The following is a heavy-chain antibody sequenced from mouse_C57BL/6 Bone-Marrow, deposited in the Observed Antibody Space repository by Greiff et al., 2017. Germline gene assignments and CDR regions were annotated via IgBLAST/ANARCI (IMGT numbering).Heavy chain of an antibody. D-gene: IGHD1-1*02. CDR3: AGLVEKLDYANDY. V-gene: IGHV5-2*01. CDR1: EYEFPSHD. CDR2: INSDGGSP. J-gene: IGHJ4*01. Sequence: EVQLVESGGGLVQPGESLKLSCESNEYEFPSHDMSWVRKPPEKRLELVAAINSDGGSPYYPDTMERRFIISRDNTKKTLYLQISSLRSEDTALYYCAGLVEKLDYANDYWGQGTSVTVSA.